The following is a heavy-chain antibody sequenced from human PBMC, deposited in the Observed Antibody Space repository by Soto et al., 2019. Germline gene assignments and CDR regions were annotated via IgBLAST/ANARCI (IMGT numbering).Heavy chain of an antibody. CDR3: ARVTTVTSWFDP. J-gene: IGHJ5*02. D-gene: IGHD4-17*01. V-gene: IGHV1-69*02. CDR2: IIPILGII. CDR1: GGTFRSYT. Sequence: QVQLVQSGAEVKKPGSSVKVSCKASGGTFRSYTISWVRQAPGQGLEWMGRIIPILGIINYAQTFQGRVTMTADTSTSTAYMERSSLRSDDTAVYYCARVTTVTSWFDPWGQGTLVTVSS.